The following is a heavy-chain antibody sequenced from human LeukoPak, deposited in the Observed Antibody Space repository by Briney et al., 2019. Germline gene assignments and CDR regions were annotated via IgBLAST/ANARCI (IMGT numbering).Heavy chain of an antibody. CDR1: GFTFSSYA. J-gene: IGHJ4*02. D-gene: IGHD7-27*01. CDR3: ARENWGSTLDY. CDR2: ISYDGSNK. V-gene: IGHV3-30-3*01. Sequence: GGSLRLSCAASGFTFSSYAMHWVRQAPGKGLEWVAVISYDGSNKYYADSVKGRFTISRDNSKNTLYLQMNSLRAEDTAVYYCARENWGSTLDYWGQGTLVTVSS.